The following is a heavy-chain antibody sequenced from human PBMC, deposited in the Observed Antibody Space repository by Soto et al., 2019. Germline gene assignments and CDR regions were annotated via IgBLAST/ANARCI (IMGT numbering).Heavy chain of an antibody. Sequence: GESLKISCKGSGYSFTSYWIGWVRQMPGKGLEWMGIIYPGDSDTRYSPSFQGQVTISADKSISTAYLQWSSLKASDTAMYYCAREHCSGGSCRGLVYWGQGTLVTVSS. CDR1: GYSFTSYW. D-gene: IGHD2-15*01. J-gene: IGHJ4*02. V-gene: IGHV5-51*01. CDR3: AREHCSGGSCRGLVY. CDR2: IYPGDSDT.